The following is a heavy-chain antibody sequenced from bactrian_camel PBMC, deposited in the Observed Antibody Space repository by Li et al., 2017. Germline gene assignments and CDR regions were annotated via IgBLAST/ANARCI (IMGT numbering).Heavy chain of an antibody. CDR3: ATGEHSSGGYWYPTFGY. D-gene: IGHD2*01. CDR1: GLSFSIYW. Sequence: HVQLVESGGGLVQPGGSLRLSCAASGLSFSIYWMYWVRQAPGKGLEWVSSISGGGGTTYYSESVKGRFVISRDNDKNALYLRMNNLKTEDTAVYYCATGEHSSGGYWYPTFGYWGQGTQVTVS. CDR2: ISGGGGTT. J-gene: IGHJ6*01. V-gene: IGHV3S1*01.